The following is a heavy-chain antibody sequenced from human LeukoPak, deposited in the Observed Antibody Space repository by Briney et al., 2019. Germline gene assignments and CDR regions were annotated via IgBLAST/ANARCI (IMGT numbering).Heavy chain of an antibody. Sequence: PGGSLRLSCAASGFTFSSYAMSWVRQAPGKGLEWVSGISGSGGSTYYADSAKGRFTISRDNSKNTLYLQMNSLRAEDTAVYYCAKTSRDYGLSGYFDYWGQGTLVTVSS. V-gene: IGHV3-23*01. CDR3: AKTSRDYGLSGYFDY. D-gene: IGHD4/OR15-4a*01. CDR2: ISGSGGST. J-gene: IGHJ4*02. CDR1: GFTFSSYA.